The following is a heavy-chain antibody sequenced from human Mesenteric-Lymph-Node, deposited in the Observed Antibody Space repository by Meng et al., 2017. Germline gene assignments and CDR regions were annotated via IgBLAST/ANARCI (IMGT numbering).Heavy chain of an antibody. D-gene: IGHD3-9*01. CDR2: ISDDSATI. CDR1: GGSISSSSYH. V-gene: IGHV3-23*01. CDR3: AKPLKTYILTGFGLDV. Sequence: GGSLRLSCTVSGGSISSSSYHWGWIRQAPGKGLEWVSSISDDSATICYADSVGGRVTISRDNSKNTLYLQMNSLRADDTAVYFCAKPLKTYILTGFGLDVWGQGTSVTVSS. J-gene: IGHJ6*02.